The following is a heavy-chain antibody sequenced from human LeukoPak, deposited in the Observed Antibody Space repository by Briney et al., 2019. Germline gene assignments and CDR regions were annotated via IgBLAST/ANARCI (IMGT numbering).Heavy chain of an antibody. Sequence: PSETLSLTCTVSSGSIIGYYWAWIRQPPGKGLEWIGYIQYSGTTEYNPSLASRATISVDTAKDQFSLNLRSVTAADTAVYYCARDRAAGTPDFWGQGTLVTVSS. CDR1: SGSIIGYY. CDR3: ARDRAAGTPDF. V-gene: IGHV4-59*01. J-gene: IGHJ4*02. CDR2: IQYSGTT. D-gene: IGHD6-13*01.